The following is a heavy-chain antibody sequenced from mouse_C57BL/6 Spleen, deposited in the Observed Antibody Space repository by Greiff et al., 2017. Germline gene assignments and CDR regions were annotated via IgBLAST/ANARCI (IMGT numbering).Heavy chain of an antibody. D-gene: IGHD2-3*01. Sequence: VQLQQPGAELVKPGASVKLSCKASGYTFTSYWMHWVKQRPGQGLEWIGMIHPNSGSTNYNEKFKSKATLTVDKSASTAYMQLSSLTSEDSAVYYCAVDDGYQGDYWGQGTTLTVSS. CDR3: AVDDGYQGDY. V-gene: IGHV1-64*01. CDR2: IHPNSGST. CDR1: GYTFTSYW. J-gene: IGHJ2*01.